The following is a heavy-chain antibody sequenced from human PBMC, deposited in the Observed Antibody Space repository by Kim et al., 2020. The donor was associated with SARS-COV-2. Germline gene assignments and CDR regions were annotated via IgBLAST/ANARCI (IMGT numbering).Heavy chain of an antibody. Sequence: YAQGFNGRFIFSLGTSVSTAYLQISSLKAEDTAVYYCARVPQLLGNWFDPWGQGTLVTVSS. D-gene: IGHD2-2*01. V-gene: IGHV7-4-1*02. J-gene: IGHJ5*02. CDR3: ARVPQLLGNWFDP.